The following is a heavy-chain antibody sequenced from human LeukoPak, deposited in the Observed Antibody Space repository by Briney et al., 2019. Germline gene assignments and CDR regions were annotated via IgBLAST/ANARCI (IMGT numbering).Heavy chain of an antibody. D-gene: IGHD3-22*01. V-gene: IGHV1-8*01. J-gene: IGHJ5*02. Sequence: ASVKVSCKASGYTFTSYDINWVRQATGQGLEWMGWMNPNSGNTGYAQKFQGRVTMTRNTSISTAYMELSSLRSEDTAVYYCARPYYYDSSGYYYLDWFDPWGQGTLVTVSS. CDR2: MNPNSGNT. CDR3: ARPYYYDSSGYYYLDWFDP. CDR1: GYTFTSYD.